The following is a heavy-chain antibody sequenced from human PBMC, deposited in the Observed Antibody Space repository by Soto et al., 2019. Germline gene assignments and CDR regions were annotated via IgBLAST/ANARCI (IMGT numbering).Heavy chain of an antibody. Sequence: VRLVESGGGLVQPGGSLRLSCVASGFTFSSYWMSWVRQAPGKGLEWVANIKQDGSERNYVDSAKGRFTISRDNAKNSLYLQMNSLRAEDTAIYYCATSRTFDYWGQGTLVTVSS. V-gene: IGHV3-7*01. J-gene: IGHJ4*02. CDR3: ATSRTFDY. CDR2: IKQDGSER. CDR1: GFTFSSYW. D-gene: IGHD6-13*01.